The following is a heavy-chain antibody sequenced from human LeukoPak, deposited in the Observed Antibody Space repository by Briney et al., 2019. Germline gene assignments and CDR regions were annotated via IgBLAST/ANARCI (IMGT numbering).Heavy chain of an antibody. J-gene: IGHJ4*02. V-gene: IGHV3-49*03. Sequence: GGSLRLSCTASGFTFADYAMSWLRQAPRKGLEWVGFIRSQAYGGATEYAASVKGRFTFSGDDSKSIAYLQMNSLKTEDTAVYYCSRGATGVEVYWGQGTLVTVSP. D-gene: IGHD1-14*01. CDR2: IRSQAYGGAT. CDR1: GFTFADYA. CDR3: SRGATGVEVY.